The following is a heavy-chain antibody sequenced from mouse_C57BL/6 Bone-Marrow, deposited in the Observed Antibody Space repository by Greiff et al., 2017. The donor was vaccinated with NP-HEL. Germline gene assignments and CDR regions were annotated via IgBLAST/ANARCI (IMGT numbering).Heavy chain of an antibody. Sequence: QVQLQQSGAELVRPGASVTLSCKASGYTFTDYEMHWVKQTPVHGLEWIGAIDPETGGTAYNQKFKGKAILTADKSSSPAYMELRSLTSEDSAVYYCTGYYGSWYWGQGTLVTVSA. CDR1: GYTFTDYE. D-gene: IGHD1-1*01. CDR2: IDPETGGT. V-gene: IGHV1-15*01. J-gene: IGHJ3*01. CDR3: TGYYGSWY.